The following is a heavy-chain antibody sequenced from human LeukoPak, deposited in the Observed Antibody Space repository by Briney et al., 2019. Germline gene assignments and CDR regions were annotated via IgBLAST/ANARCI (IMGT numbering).Heavy chain of an antibody. J-gene: IGHJ3*02. D-gene: IGHD3-22*01. CDR2: INPNSGGT. V-gene: IGHV1-2*02. CDR1: GYTFTGHY. Sequence: ASVTVSCKASGYTFTGHYMHWVRPAPGQGLEWMGWINPNSGGTNYAQKFQGRVTMTRDTSISTAYMELSRLRSDDTAVYYCARTDYYDSSGYRDAFDIWGQGTMVTVSS. CDR3: ARTDYYDSSGYRDAFDI.